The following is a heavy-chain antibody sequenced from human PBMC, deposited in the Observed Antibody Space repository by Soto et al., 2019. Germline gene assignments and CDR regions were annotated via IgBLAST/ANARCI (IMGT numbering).Heavy chain of an antibody. CDR1: GGTFSSYA. CDR3: ARGYCSSTSCYYYYYYGMDV. Sequence: ASVKVSCKASGGTFSSYAISWVRQAPGQGLEWMGGIIPIFGTANYAQKFQGRVTITADKSTSTAYMELSSLRSEDTAVYYCARGYCSSTSCYYYYYYGMDVWGQGTTVTVSS. J-gene: IGHJ6*02. V-gene: IGHV1-69*06. D-gene: IGHD2-2*01. CDR2: IIPIFGTA.